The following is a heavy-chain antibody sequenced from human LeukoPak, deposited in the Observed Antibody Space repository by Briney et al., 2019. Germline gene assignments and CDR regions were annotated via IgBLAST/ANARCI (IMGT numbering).Heavy chain of an antibody. J-gene: IGHJ5*02. V-gene: IGHV4-59*01. CDR3: ARGSGGYRFDP. CDR2: VYNSGTT. CDR1: GASMPGCH. Sequence: SETLSLTCTVSGASMPGCHWTWIRQPPGKGLEYIGYVYNSGTTFYNPSLKSRVTISADMSKTQYSLKLTSVTAADTAIYYCARGSGGYRFDPWGLGTLVTVSS. D-gene: IGHD3-10*01.